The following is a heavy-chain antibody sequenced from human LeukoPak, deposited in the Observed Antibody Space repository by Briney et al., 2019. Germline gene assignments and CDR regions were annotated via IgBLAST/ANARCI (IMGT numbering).Heavy chain of an antibody. Sequence: ASVKVSCKASGYTFSGYYIYWVRQAPGQGLEWMGWINPDSGDTSYAQKFQGRVTMTRDMSTSTVYMELGSLRSEDTAVYYCARDHRDYDSSGILGGFDYWGQGTLVTVSS. J-gene: IGHJ4*02. CDR3: ARDHRDYDSSGILGGFDY. D-gene: IGHD3-22*01. CDR2: INPDSGDT. CDR1: GYTFSGYY. V-gene: IGHV1-2*02.